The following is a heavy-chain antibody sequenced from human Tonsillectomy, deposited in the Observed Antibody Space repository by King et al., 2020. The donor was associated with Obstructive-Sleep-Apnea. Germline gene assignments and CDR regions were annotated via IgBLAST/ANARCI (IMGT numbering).Heavy chain of an antibody. D-gene: IGHD3-9*01. CDR3: ARDRDWSFDY. CDR2: INSGRGTI. CDR1: GFTFSDYS. J-gene: IGHJ4*02. V-gene: IGHV3-48*01. Sequence: VQLVESGGGSVQPGGSLRLSCVGSGFTFSDYSMNWVRQAPGEGLEWISYINSGRGTILYADSVKGRFTVSKDDAENSLYLQMNSLRVEDTAVYFCARDRDWSFDYWGQGTLVTVSS.